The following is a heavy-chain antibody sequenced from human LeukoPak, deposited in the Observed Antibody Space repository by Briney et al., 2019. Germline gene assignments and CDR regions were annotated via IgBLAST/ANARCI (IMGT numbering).Heavy chain of an antibody. CDR2: ISYDGSNK. D-gene: IGHD4-17*01. V-gene: IGHV3-30*18. J-gene: IGHJ6*02. CDR3: AKDLTVPTQIAVYYYGMDV. CDR1: VFTFSSYG. Sequence: GGSLRLSCAASVFTFSSYGMHWVRQAPGKGLEWVAVISYDGSNKYYADSVKGRFTISRDNSKNTMYLQMNSMRAEETDVYYCAKDLTVPTQIAVYYYGMDVWGQGTTVTVSS.